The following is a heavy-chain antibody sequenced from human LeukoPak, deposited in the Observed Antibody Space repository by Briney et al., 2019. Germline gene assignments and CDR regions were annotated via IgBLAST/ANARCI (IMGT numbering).Heavy chain of an antibody. CDR2: ISYDGSNK. J-gene: IGHJ3*02. V-gene: IGHV3-30-3*01. D-gene: IGHD2-2*01. CDR1: GFTFSSYA. Sequence: GGSLRLSCAASGFTFSSYAMHWVRQAPGKGLEWVAVISYDGSNKYYADSVKGRFTISRDNSKNTLYLQMNSLRAEDTAVYYCARVRKASAPHKDCSSTSCSTRDAFDIWGQGTMVTVSS. CDR3: ARVRKASAPHKDCSSTSCSTRDAFDI.